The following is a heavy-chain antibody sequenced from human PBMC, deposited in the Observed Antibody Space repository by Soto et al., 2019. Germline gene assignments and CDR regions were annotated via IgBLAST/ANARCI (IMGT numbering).Heavy chain of an antibody. D-gene: IGHD3-10*01. Sequence: ASVKVSCKASGYTFTSYAMHWVRQAPGQRLEWMGWINAGNGNTKYSQKFQGRVTITRDTSASTAYMELSSLRSEDTAVYYCARGILWFGEPYFNSWGQGTLVTVSS. CDR2: INAGNGNT. CDR3: ARGILWFGEPYFNS. V-gene: IGHV1-3*01. J-gene: IGHJ4*02. CDR1: GYTFTSYA.